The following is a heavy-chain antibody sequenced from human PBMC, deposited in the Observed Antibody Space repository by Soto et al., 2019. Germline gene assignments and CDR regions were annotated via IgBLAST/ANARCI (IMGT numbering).Heavy chain of an antibody. V-gene: IGHV3-30*18. Sequence: VQLVESGGGVVQPGRSLRLSCAASGFTFSSYGMHWVRQAPGKGLEWVAVISYDGSNKYYADSVKGRFTISRDNSKNTLYLQMNSLRAEDTAVYYCAKDRRSGSYYGAFDIWGQGTMVTVSS. CDR2: ISYDGSNK. CDR3: AKDRRSGSYYGAFDI. J-gene: IGHJ3*02. D-gene: IGHD1-26*01. CDR1: GFTFSSYG.